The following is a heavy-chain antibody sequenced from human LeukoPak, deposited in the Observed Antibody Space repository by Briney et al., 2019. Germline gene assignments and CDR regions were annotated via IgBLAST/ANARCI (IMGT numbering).Heavy chain of an antibody. CDR2: ISSSSSTI. CDR1: GFTFSSYS. Sequence: GGSLRLSCAASGFTFSSYSMNWVRQAPGKGLEWVSYISSSSSTIYYADSVKGRFTISRDNAKNSLYLQMNSLRAEDTAVYYCARDPEGPLGAYFDYWGQGTLVTVSS. J-gene: IGHJ4*02. CDR3: ARDPEGPLGAYFDY. D-gene: IGHD1-26*01. V-gene: IGHV3-48*04.